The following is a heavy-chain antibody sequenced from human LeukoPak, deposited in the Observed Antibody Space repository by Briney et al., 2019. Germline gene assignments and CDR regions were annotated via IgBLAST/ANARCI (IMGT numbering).Heavy chain of an antibody. J-gene: IGHJ4*02. D-gene: IGHD3-22*01. CDR1: GFTFSNDF. CDR3: ARDLVRTPIVVVITSYYFDY. CDR2: IYTDGTT. Sequence: GGSLRLSCAASGFTFSNDFMSWVRQAPGKGPEWVSVIYTDGTTYYADSVKGRFTISRDNSKNTLYLQMNSLRAEDTAVYYCARDLVRTPIVVVITSYYFDYWGQGTLVTVSS. V-gene: IGHV3-66*02.